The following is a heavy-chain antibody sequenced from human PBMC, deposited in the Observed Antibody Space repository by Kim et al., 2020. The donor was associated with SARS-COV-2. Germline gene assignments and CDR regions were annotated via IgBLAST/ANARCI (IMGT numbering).Heavy chain of an antibody. V-gene: IGHV1-8*01. Sequence: ANKFQGRVTMTRNTSIRTAYMELSSLRSEDTAVYYCARICGGDCYGAFDIWGQGTMVTVSS. D-gene: IGHD2-21*02. CDR3: ARICGGDCYGAFDI. J-gene: IGHJ3*02.